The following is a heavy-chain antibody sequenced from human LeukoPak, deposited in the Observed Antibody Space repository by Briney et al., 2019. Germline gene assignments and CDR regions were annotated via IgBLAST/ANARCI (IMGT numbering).Heavy chain of an antibody. D-gene: IGHD2-15*01. CDR3: ARDQSLGGGQFDY. CDR1: GYTFTDYV. V-gene: IGHV7-4-1*02. CDR2: INTNTGYP. Sequence: ASVKVSCKASGYTFTDYVMNWVRQAPGQGLEWMGWINTNTGYPTYAQGFTGRFVFSLDTSVSTAFLQISSLKAEDTAVYFCARDQSLGGGQFDYWGQGTLVTVSS. J-gene: IGHJ4*02.